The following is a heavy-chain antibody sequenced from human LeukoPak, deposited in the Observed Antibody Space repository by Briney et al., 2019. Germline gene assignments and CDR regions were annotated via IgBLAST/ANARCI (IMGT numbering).Heavy chain of an antibody. Sequence: PGGSLRLSCAASGFTFDDYAMHWVRQAPGKGLEWVSLISGDTGSTYYADSVKGRFTISRDNSKSSLYLQMNSLRTEDTAFYYCAKGYSYGFFDYWGQGSLVTVSS. CDR1: GFTFDDYA. J-gene: IGHJ4*02. D-gene: IGHD5-18*01. CDR3: AKGYSYGFFDY. V-gene: IGHV3-43*02. CDR2: ISGDTGST.